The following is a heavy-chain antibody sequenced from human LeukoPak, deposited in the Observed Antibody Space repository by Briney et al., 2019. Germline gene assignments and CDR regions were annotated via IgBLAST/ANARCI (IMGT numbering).Heavy chain of an antibody. D-gene: IGHD3-10*01. CDR2: ISGSGGAT. CDR3: ARAAMVRGVDYFDS. CDR1: RFTFSDFA. J-gene: IGHJ4*02. Sequence: PGGSLRLSCAASRFTFSDFAMSWVRQAPGKGLEWVSVISGSGGATYYADSVKGRFTISRDNSKNTLCLQMNSLRAEDTAVYYCARAAMVRGVDYFDSWGQGTLVTVSS. V-gene: IGHV3-23*01.